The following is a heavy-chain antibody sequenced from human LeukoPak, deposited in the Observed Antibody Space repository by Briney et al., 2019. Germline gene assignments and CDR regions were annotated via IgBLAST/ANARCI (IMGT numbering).Heavy chain of an antibody. CDR3: ARIDRNAFDI. CDR1: GGSISNDY. J-gene: IGHJ3*02. D-gene: IGHD3-9*01. V-gene: IGHV4-59*08. Sequence: SETLSLTCTVSGGSISNDYWSWIRQPPGKGLEWIGYISYSGSTNYNPSLKSRVTISVDTSKNQFSLRLSSVTAPDTAVYYRARIDRNAFDIWGQGTMVTVSS. CDR2: ISYSGST.